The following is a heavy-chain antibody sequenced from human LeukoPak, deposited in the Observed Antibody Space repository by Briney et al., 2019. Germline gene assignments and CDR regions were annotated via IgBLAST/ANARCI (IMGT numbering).Heavy chain of an antibody. J-gene: IGHJ4*02. V-gene: IGHV4-34*01. CDR1: GGSYSGYY. Sequence: SETLSLTCAVYGGSYSGYYWSWIRQPPGKGLEWIGEINHSGSTNYNPSLKSRVTISVDRSKNQFSLKLSSVTAADTAVYYCEGTYSGSSPVNYWGQGTLVTVSS. CDR2: INHSGST. D-gene: IGHD1-26*01. CDR3: EGTYSGSSPVNY.